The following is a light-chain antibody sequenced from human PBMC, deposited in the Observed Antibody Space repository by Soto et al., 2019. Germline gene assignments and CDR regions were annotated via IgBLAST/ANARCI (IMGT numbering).Light chain of an antibody. CDR2: GAS. Sequence: EIVMTQSPATLSVSPGERATLSCRASQSVSNNLAWYQQKPGQAPSLLIYGASTSATGIPARFSGSGSGTEFTLTISSLQSEDFAVYYCQQYNNWPPFTFGPGTKVDIK. CDR1: QSVSNN. V-gene: IGKV3D-15*01. J-gene: IGKJ3*01. CDR3: QQYNNWPPFT.